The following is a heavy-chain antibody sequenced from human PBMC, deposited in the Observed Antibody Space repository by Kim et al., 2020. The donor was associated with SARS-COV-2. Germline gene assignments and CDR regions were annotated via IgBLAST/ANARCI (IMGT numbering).Heavy chain of an antibody. D-gene: IGHD1-1*01. Sequence: GGSLRLSCAASGFPFSAYGMHWVRQAPGKGLEWVAVIWADGSTKFHANSVEGRFTISRDNSKNMLYLQMDSLRVDDTAVYYCAREASVDGNPDNWFDPWGQGTPVSVSS. CDR1: GFPFSAYG. V-gene: IGHV3-33*01. CDR2: IWADGSTK. J-gene: IGHJ5*02. CDR3: AREASVDGNPDNWFDP.